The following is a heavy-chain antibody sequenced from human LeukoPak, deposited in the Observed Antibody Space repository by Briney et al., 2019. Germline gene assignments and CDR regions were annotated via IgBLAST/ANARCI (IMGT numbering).Heavy chain of an antibody. Sequence: PSETLSLTCTVSGYSISSGYYWGWIRQPPGKGLEWIGSIYHSGSTYYNPSLKSRVTISVDTSKNQFSLKLSSVTAADTAVYYCARDDGQPWGQGTLVTVSS. CDR1: GYSISSGYY. J-gene: IGHJ4*02. V-gene: IGHV4-38-2*02. D-gene: IGHD1-1*01. CDR2: IYHSGST. CDR3: ARDDGQP.